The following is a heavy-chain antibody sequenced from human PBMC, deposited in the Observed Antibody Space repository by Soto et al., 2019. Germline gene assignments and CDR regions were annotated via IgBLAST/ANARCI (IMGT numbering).Heavy chain of an antibody. V-gene: IGHV4-59*01. D-gene: IGHD2-2*01. CDR3: ARIQYQLLYVDY. J-gene: IGHJ4*02. CDR1: GGSISSYY. Sequence: SETLSLTCTVSGGSISSYYWSWIRQPPGKGLEWIGYIYYSGSTNYNPSLKSRVTISVDTSKNQFSLKLSSVTAADTAVYYCARIQYQLLYVDYWGQGTLVTVSS. CDR2: IYYSGST.